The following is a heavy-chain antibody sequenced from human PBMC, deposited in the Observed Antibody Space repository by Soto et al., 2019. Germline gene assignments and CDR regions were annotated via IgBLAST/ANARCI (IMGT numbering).Heavy chain of an antibody. CDR2: ISSSSTYI. J-gene: IGHJ5*02. V-gene: IGHV3-21*01. D-gene: IGHD5-18*01. Sequence: GGSLRLSCAASGFTFSSYSMNWVRQAPGKGLEWVSSISSSSTYIYYADSVKGRFTISRDNSKNTLYLQMNSLRAEDTAVYYCAKDSGRGYNYGQHWFGPWGQGTLVTVSS. CDR3: AKDSGRGYNYGQHWFGP. CDR1: GFTFSSYS.